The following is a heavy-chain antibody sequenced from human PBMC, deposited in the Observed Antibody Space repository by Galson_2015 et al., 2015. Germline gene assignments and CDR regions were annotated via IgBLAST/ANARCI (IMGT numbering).Heavy chain of an antibody. V-gene: IGHV3-30-3*01. CDR2: ISYDGGNK. CDR3: AREAGFSGSRDGVY. J-gene: IGHJ4*02. CDR1: GFIFSTYC. Sequence: SLRLSCAASGFIFSTYCMHWVRQAPGKGLEWVAGISYDGGNKDYADSVKGRFTISRDNSKNTLYVQMNRLSAEDTAVYYCAREAGFSGSRDGVYWGQGTLVTVSS. D-gene: IGHD2-15*01.